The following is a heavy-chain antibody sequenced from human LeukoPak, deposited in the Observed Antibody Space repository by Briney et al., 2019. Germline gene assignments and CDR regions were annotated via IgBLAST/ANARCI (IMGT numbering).Heavy chain of an antibody. D-gene: IGHD6-6*01. CDR1: GFTFSDYY. CDR3: ARDTESGSSH. V-gene: IGHV3-11*01. Sequence: GGSLRLSWAASGFTFSDYYMSWIRQAPGKGLEWVSYISSRGTTKYYADSVKGRITISRDNAKNSLFMQVNRLRAEDTAVYYCARDTESGSSHWGQGTLVTVYS. CDR2: ISSRGTTK. J-gene: IGHJ4*02.